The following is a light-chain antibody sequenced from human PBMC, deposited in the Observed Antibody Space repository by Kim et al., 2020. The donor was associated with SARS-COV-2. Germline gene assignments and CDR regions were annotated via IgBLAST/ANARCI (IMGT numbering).Light chain of an antibody. V-gene: IGLV3-19*01. CDR1: SLRRYY. Sequence: VVLRHTVRSTCQRDSLRRYYATWYQQQPGQAPILVIDGKNNPPAGIPDRFSGSSSGNTASLTITGAQAEDEANYYCNSRDSCDKVIFGGGTQLTVL. J-gene: IGLJ2*01. CDR2: GKN. CDR3: NSRDSCDKVI.